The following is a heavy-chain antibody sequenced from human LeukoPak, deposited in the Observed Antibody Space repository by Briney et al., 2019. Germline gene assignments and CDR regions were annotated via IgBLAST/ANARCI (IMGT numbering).Heavy chain of an antibody. Sequence: SETLSLTCTVSGGSISSYYWSWIRQPAGKGLEWIGRIYTSGSTNYNPSLKSRVTMSVDTSKNQFSLKLSSVTAADTAVYYCARGGYSYGSSWFDPWGQGTLGTVSS. J-gene: IGHJ5*02. D-gene: IGHD5-18*01. CDR3: ARGGYSYGSSWFDP. V-gene: IGHV4-4*07. CDR1: GGSISSYY. CDR2: IYTSGST.